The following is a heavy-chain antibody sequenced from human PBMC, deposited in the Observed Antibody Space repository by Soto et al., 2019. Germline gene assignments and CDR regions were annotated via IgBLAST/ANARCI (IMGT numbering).Heavy chain of an antibody. CDR3: ATWVDYGDFEGFDF. V-gene: IGHV1-2*04. CDR1: GYSFTDYK. Sequence: ASVKVSCKTSGYSFTDYKLHWVRQAPGQGLEGMGWVDPNGGGSNSAQKFQGSVTMTWDTSITTAYLDLTRLTTNDTATYFCATWVDYGDFEGFDFWGQGTLVTVSS. D-gene: IGHD4-17*01. J-gene: IGHJ4*02. CDR2: VDPNGGGS.